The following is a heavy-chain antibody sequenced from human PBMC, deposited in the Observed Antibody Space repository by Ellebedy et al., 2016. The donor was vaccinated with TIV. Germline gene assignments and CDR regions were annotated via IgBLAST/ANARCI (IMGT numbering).Heavy chain of an antibody. CDR2: ITSSSSYI. Sequence: GESLKISXAASGFIFSDYAMNWVRQAPGKGLEWVSSITSSSSYIYYADSLKGRFTISRDNAKNSLYLQMNSLRAEDTAVYYCAREAYGTTFDPWGQGTLVTVSS. V-gene: IGHV3-21*01. J-gene: IGHJ5*02. CDR1: GFIFSDYA. CDR3: AREAYGTTFDP. D-gene: IGHD1-1*01.